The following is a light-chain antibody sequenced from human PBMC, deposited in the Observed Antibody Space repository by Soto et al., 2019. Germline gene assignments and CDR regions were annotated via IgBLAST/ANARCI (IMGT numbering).Light chain of an antibody. CDR3: QQYKNWPPWT. V-gene: IGKV3D-15*01. Sequence: IVMTQSPATLSVSPGERATLSCRAGQTIYSNVAWYQQRPGQAPRLLIYGASSRATGIPDRFSGSGSGTEFTLTISSLQSEDSAVYYCQQYKNWPPWTFGQGTKVDIK. CDR1: QTIYSN. CDR2: GAS. J-gene: IGKJ1*01.